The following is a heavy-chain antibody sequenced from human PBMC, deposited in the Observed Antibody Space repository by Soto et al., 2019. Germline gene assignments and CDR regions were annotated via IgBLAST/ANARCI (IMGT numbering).Heavy chain of an antibody. Sequence: SETLSLTCTVSGGSISSGDYYWSWIRQPPGKGLEWIGYIYYSGSTYYNPSLKSRVTISVDTSKNQFSLKLSSVTAADTAVYYCARGEAYYDFWSRYYTRTYFDYWGQGTLVT. V-gene: IGHV4-30-4*01. CDR1: GGSISSGDYY. CDR2: IYYSGST. D-gene: IGHD3-3*01. J-gene: IGHJ4*02. CDR3: ARGEAYYDFWSRYYTRTYFDY.